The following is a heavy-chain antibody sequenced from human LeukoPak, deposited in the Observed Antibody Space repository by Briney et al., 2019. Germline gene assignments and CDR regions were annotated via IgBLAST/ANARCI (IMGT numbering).Heavy chain of an antibody. D-gene: IGHD6-13*01. Sequence: SQTLSLTCTVSGGSISSYYWSWIRQPPGKGLEWIGYIYYSGSTNYNPSLKSRVTISVDTSKNQFSLKLSSVTAADRAVDYCARGGSSWIYYYYMDVWGKGTTVTVSS. V-gene: IGHV4-59*01. CDR3: ARGGSSWIYYYYMDV. J-gene: IGHJ6*03. CDR2: IYYSGST. CDR1: GGSISSYY.